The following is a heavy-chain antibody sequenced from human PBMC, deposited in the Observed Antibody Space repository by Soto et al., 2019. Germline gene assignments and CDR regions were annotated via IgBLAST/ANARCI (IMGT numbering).Heavy chain of an antibody. D-gene: IGHD1-26*01. V-gene: IGHV1-18*01. CDR1: GYTFTSYG. Sequence: ASVKVSCKASGYTFTSYGISWVRQAPGQGLEWMGWISAYNGNTNYAQKLQGRVTMTRDTSTSTAYMELSRLRSDDTAVYYCARVVDLLQAFDIWGQGTMVTVSS. J-gene: IGHJ3*02. CDR3: ARVVDLLQAFDI. CDR2: ISAYNGNT.